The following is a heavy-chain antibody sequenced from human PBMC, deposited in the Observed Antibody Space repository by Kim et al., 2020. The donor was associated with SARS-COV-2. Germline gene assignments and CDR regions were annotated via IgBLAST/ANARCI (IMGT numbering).Heavy chain of an antibody. CDR1: GFTFSSYE. Sequence: GGSLRLSCAASGFTFSSYEMNWVRQAPGKGLEWVSYISSSGSIIYYADSVKGRFTISRDNAKNSLYLQMNSLRAEDTAVYYCARDHLSSGWINAAVDYWGQGTLVTVSS. J-gene: IGHJ4*02. D-gene: IGHD6-19*01. CDR2: ISSSGSII. V-gene: IGHV3-48*03. CDR3: ARDHLSSGWINAAVDY.